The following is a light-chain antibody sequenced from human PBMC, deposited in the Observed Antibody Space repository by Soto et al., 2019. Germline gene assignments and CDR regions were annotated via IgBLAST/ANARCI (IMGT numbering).Light chain of an antibody. V-gene: IGKV1-33*01. J-gene: IGKJ3*01. Sequence: DIQMTQSPSSLSASVGDRVTITCQASQAINNYLNWYQQKPGKPPKLLIYDASNLEAGVPSRFSGGGSGTDFTFSITSLQPEDVATYCCQQYESLPHLFGPGTTVQIK. CDR3: QQYESLPHL. CDR1: QAINNY. CDR2: DAS.